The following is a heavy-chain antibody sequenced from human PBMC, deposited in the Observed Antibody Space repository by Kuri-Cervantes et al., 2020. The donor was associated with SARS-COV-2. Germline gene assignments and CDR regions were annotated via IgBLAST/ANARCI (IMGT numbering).Heavy chain of an antibody. CDR2: IYPGDSDT. Sequence: AESMQISCNGYRYSFTSYWIGWVRQMPGKGLEWMGIIYPGDSDTRYSPSFQGQVTISADKSISTAYLQWSSLKASDTAMYYCARGYCSGGSCYSEDYFDYWGQGTLVTVSS. CDR1: RYSFTSYW. D-gene: IGHD2-15*01. CDR3: ARGYCSGGSCYSEDYFDY. J-gene: IGHJ4*02. V-gene: IGHV5-51*01.